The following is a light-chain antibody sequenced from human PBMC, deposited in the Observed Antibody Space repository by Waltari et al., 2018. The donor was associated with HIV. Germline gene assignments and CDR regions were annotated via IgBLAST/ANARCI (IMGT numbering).Light chain of an antibody. CDR3: QQYDNHPFT. CDR2: DAS. J-gene: IGKJ3*01. Sequence: DIQMTQSPSSLSASVGDRVTITCQASQDISNYLNWYQQKPGKAPNLLLYDASNLETGVPSRFSGSGSGTDFTFTISSLQPEDIATYYCQQYDNHPFTFGPGTKVDIK. CDR1: QDISNY. V-gene: IGKV1-33*01.